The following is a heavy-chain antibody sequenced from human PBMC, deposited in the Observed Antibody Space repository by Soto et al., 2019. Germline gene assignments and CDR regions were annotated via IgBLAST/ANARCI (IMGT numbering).Heavy chain of an antibody. CDR2: IYHSGSP. J-gene: IGHJ4*02. CDR1: GGSISSSNW. V-gene: IGHV4-4*02. Sequence: QVQLQESGPGLVKPSGTLSLTCSVSGGSISSSNWWSWVRQPPGKGLEWIGEIYHSGSPTYKSSLKSRVTISVDKSNNQFSLRLSSVTAADTAVYYCARGKEAVAGTYEYWGQGILVTVSS. CDR3: ARGKEAVAGTYEY. D-gene: IGHD6-19*01.